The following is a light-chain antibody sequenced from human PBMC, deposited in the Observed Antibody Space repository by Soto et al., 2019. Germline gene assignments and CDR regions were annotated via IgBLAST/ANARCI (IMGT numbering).Light chain of an antibody. V-gene: IGKV3-11*01. CDR3: QQYNNWPSWT. Sequence: EIVLTQSPATLSLSPGERATLSCRASQSVSSYLAWYQQKPGQAPRLLIYDASNRATGIPARFSGSGSGTEFTLTISSLQSEDFVVYYCQQYNNWPSWTFGQGTKVDI. CDR1: QSVSSY. J-gene: IGKJ1*01. CDR2: DAS.